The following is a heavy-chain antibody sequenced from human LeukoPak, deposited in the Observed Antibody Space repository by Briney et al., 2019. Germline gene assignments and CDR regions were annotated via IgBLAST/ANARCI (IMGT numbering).Heavy chain of an antibody. CDR1: GDSIRSSNW. Sequence: PSETLSLTCAVSGDSIRSSNWWSWVRQSPGKGLEWTGEIYHSGSTNYNPSLKSRVTTSVDTSKNQLSLKLSSVTAADTAVYYCARVIGYCSSTSCFGYFDYWGQGTLVTVSS. V-gene: IGHV4-4*02. J-gene: IGHJ4*02. D-gene: IGHD2-2*01. CDR3: ARVIGYCSSTSCFGYFDY. CDR2: IYHSGST.